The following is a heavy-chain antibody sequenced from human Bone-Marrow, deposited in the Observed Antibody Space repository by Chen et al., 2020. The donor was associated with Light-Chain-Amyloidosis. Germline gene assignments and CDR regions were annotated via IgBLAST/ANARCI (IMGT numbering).Heavy chain of an antibody. Sequence: QEELVESGGGVVQPGRSLRLSCAASGFTFSTHAMHWVRQAQGKGLEWVAFIWYDGSNKHYADSVKGRFTISRDNSKNTVFLEMNSLRAEDTAVYFCARDPPGSGFAFDYWGQGTLVTVSS. D-gene: IGHD3-10*01. CDR1: GFTFSTHA. CDR3: ARDPPGSGFAFDY. V-gene: IGHV3-33*01. CDR2: IWYDGSNK. J-gene: IGHJ4*02.